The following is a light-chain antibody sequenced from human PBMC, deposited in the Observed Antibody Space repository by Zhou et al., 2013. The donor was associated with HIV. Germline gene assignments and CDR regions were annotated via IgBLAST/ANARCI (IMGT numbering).Light chain of an antibody. CDR2: GAS. CDR3: QQYNDWPKT. J-gene: IGKJ3*01. V-gene: IGKV3-15*01. Sequence: ETVMTQSPGTLSVSPGEGATLSCRASETISTNLAWYQQKPGQPPRLLIYGASTRATGVPARFSGSGSGTEFTLTISSLQSEDFAVYYCQQYNDWPKTFGPGPLWISN. CDR1: ETISTN.